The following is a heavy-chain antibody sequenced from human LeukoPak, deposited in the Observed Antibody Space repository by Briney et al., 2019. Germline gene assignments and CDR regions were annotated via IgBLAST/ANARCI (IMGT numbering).Heavy chain of an antibody. CDR1: GFTFSSNW. D-gene: IGHD3-10*02. J-gene: IGHJ6*04. V-gene: IGHV3-21*01. Sequence: GGSLRLSCAVSGFTFSSNWMSWVRQAPGKGLEWVSSISSSSSYIYYADSVKGRFTISRDNAKNSLYLQMNSLRAEDTAVYYCAELGITMIGGVWGKGTTVTISS. CDR2: ISSSSSYI. CDR3: AELGITMIGGV.